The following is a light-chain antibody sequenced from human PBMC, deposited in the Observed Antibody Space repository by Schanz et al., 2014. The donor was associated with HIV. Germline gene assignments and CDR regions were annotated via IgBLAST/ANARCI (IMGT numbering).Light chain of an antibody. CDR1: QSVSSTY. CDR2: GAY. J-gene: IGKJ1*01. V-gene: IGKV3-20*01. CDR3: QQYSGSPPWT. Sequence: IVLTQSPGTLSLSPGERATLSCRASQSVSSTYIAWYQQKPGQAPRILIYGAYNRATGIPDRFSGSGSGTDFTLTISGLEPDDFAVYYCQQYSGSPPWTFGQGTKVDVK.